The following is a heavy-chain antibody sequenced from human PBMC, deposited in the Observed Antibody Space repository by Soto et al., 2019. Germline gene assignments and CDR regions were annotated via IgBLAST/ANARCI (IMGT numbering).Heavy chain of an antibody. CDR3: ARGGVRGDEAREYNWFDP. V-gene: IGHV4-30-2*01. D-gene: IGHD3-10*01. CDR2: IYHSGST. J-gene: IGHJ5*02. Sequence: QLQLQESGSGLVKPSQTLSLTCAVSGGSISSGGYSWSWIRQPPGKGLEWIGYIYHSGSTYYNPTLKSRVTISVDRSKNQFSLKLSSVTAADTAVYYCARGGVRGDEAREYNWFDPWGQGTLVTVSS. CDR1: GGSISSGGYS.